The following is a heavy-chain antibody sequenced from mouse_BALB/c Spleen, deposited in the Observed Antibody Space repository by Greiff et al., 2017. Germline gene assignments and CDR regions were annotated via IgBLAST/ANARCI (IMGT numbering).Heavy chain of an antibody. J-gene: IGHJ3*01. Sequence: EVKLQESGAELVRSGASVKLSCTASGFNIKDYYMHWVKQRPEQGLEWIGWIDPENGDTEYAPKFQGKATMTADTSSNTAYLQLSSLTSEDTAVYYCNEVYVSSYGFAYWGQGTLVTVSA. V-gene: IGHV14-4*02. CDR1: GFNIKDYY. CDR2: IDPENGDT. CDR3: NEVYVSSYGFAY. D-gene: IGHD1-1*01.